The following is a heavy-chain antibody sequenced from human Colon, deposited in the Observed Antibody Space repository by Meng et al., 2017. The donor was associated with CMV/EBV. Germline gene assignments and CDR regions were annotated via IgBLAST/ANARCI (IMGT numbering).Heavy chain of an antibody. CDR2: IRYDGRKE. CDR3: AKERFCDAPPKRSFDF. J-gene: IGHJ4*02. Sequence: GGSLRLSCVASGFTFSNYGLHWVRQAPGKGLEWVTFIRYDGRKEYYADSVKGRFTIYRDNSKKTVYLVMNSLRVEDTAVYYCAKERFCDAPPKRSFDFWGQGTLVTVSS. CDR1: GFTFSNYG. V-gene: IGHV3-30*02. D-gene: IGHD3-10*01.